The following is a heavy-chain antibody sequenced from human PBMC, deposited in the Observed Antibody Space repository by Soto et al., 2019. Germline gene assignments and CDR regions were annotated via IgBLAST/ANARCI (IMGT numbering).Heavy chain of an antibody. CDR2: ISGSGGST. D-gene: IGHD6-13*01. CDR3: AMAGGIATAGAFNY. V-gene: IGHV3-23*01. CDR1: GFXFXXYA. J-gene: IGHJ4*02. Sequence: EVQLLESGGGLVQPGGSLXLSCAASGFXFXXYAMSWVRQAPGKGLEWVSAISGSGGSTYYADSVKGRFTISRDSSKNTLDLQMNSLRAEDTAVYYCAMAGGIATAGAFNYWGQGTLVTVSS.